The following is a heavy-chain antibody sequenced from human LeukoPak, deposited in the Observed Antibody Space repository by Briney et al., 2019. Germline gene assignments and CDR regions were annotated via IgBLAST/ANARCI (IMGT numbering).Heavy chain of an antibody. CDR3: ARYARSTRYFDY. Sequence: PSETLSLTCTVSGGSISSSPYYWGWIRQPPGKGLEWIGNIYYGGSTYYNPSLKTRVTISVDTSKNQFSLKLSSVTAADTAVYYCARYARSTRYFDYWGQGTLVTVSS. V-gene: IGHV4-39*01. CDR2: IYYGGST. CDR1: GGSISSSPYY. D-gene: IGHD2-2*01. J-gene: IGHJ4*02.